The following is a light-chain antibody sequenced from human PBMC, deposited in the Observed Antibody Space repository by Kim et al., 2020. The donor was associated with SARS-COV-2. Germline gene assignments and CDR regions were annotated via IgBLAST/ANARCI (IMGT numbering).Light chain of an antibody. J-gene: IGKJ1*01. Sequence: DIQMTQSPSALSASVGDKVTITCRASQSVSSWLAWYQQKPGKAPNLLIYKASSLDSGVPSRFSGSGSGTEFTLTIDSLQPDDFATYYCQQYSSYPPMTFGQGTKV. V-gene: IGKV1-5*03. CDR3: QQYSSYPPMT. CDR1: QSVSSW. CDR2: KAS.